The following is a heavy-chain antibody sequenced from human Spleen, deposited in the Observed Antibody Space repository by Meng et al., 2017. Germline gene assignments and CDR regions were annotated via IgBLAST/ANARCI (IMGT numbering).Heavy chain of an antibody. D-gene: IGHD6-19*01. CDR1: GGSISTTKW. CDR2: IYHSGST. J-gene: IGHJ4*01. Sequence: PLRDAGPGLVTPSGTLSFTAAVSGGSISTTKWWIWFRQTSGKGLEWVGEIYHSGSTNYNPSLKSRVTMSVDKSKNQFSLKLTSVTAADTAFYYCASYNSGWPQFDSWGHGILVTV. V-gene: IGHV4-4*02. CDR3: ASYNSGWPQFDS.